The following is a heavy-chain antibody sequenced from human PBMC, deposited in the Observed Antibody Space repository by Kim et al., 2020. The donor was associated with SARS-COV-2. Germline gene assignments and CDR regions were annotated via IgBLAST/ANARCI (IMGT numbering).Heavy chain of an antibody. J-gene: IGHJ4*02. CDR1: GYTFTNYG. CDR3: ARVPLLYCSGGSCYSSDY. D-gene: IGHD2-15*01. V-gene: IGHV1-18*01. Sequence: ASVKVSCKASGYTFTNYGISWVRQAPGQGLEWMGWISGYNGHTNYAQKLQGRVTMTTDTSTSTAYMELRSLRSDDTAVYYCARVPLLYCSGGSCYSSDYWGQGTLVTVSS. CDR2: ISGYNGHT.